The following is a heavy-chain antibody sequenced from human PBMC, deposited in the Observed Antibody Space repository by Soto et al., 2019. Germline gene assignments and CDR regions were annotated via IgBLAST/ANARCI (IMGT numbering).Heavy chain of an antibody. D-gene: IGHD2-8*01. CDR2: IYHSGST. Sequence: SETLSLTCAVSSGSISSSNWWSWVRQPPGKGLEWIGGIYHSGSTNYNPSLKSRVTISVDKSKNQFSLKLSSVTAADTAVYYCASDIVLMVYAPGPKNWFDPWGQGTLVTVSS. J-gene: IGHJ5*02. CDR1: SGSISSSNW. V-gene: IGHV4-4*02. CDR3: ASDIVLMVYAPGPKNWFDP.